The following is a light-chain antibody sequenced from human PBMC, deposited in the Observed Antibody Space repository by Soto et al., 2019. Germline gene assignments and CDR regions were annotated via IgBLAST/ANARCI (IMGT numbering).Light chain of an antibody. V-gene: IGKV3-20*01. CDR3: QHSGPSSGWT. J-gene: IGKJ1*01. CDR1: QSVSSNC. CDR2: HAS. Sequence: EVVLTQSPGTLSLSPGERATLSCRASQSVSSNCLTWYQQKPGQAPRLLIYHASDRATGIPDRFSGSGSGTDLTLTISRLEPEDFAVYYCQHSGPSSGWTFGQGTKVEIK.